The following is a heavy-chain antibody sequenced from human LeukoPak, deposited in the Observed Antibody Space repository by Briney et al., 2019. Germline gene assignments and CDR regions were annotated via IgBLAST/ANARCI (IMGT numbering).Heavy chain of an antibody. CDR1: GYTFTSYG. CDR3: ARGSSTRVRGVIITYYFDY. D-gene: IGHD3-10*01. J-gene: IGHJ4*02. CDR2: IIPIFGTA. Sequence: GASVKVSCKASGYTFTSYGISWVRQAPGQGLEWMGGIIPIFGTANYAQKFQGRVTITTDESTSTAYMELSSLRSEDTAVYYCARGSSTRVRGVIITYYFDYWGQGTLVTISS. V-gene: IGHV1-69*05.